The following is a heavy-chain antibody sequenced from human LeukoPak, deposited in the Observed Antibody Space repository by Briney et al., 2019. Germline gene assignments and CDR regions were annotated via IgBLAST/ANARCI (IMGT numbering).Heavy chain of an antibody. V-gene: IGHV4-39*07. CDR3: ARGTLYSGWSYYFDY. D-gene: IGHD6-19*01. Sequence: PSETLSLTCIVSGGSISRSGYYWAWIRQPPGKGLEWIGNIYYSGSTYYSPSLKSRLTISVDTSKNQFSLKLSSVTAADTAMYYCARGTLYSGWSYYFDYWGQGSQVTVSS. CDR2: IYYSGST. CDR1: GGSISRSGYY. J-gene: IGHJ4*02.